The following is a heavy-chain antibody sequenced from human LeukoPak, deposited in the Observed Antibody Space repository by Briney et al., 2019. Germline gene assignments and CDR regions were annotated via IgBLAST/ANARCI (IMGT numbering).Heavy chain of an antibody. J-gene: IGHJ4*02. CDR2: IRNKVDGETS. D-gene: IGHD1-26*01. CDR3: TREMGGGYLDY. CDR1: GFTLSDAW. Sequence: GGSLRLSCEVFGFTLSDAWMSWVRQAPGKGLEWIGRIRNKVDGETSDSAAPVKGRFSISRHDSENTVFLQMNSLQTEDTAVYYCTREMGGGYLDYWGQGTLVTVSS. V-gene: IGHV3-15*01.